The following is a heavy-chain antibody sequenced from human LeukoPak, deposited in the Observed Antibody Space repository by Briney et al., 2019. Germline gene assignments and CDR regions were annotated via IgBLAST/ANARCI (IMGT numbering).Heavy chain of an antibody. CDR3: ARLGTTVPGRL. CDR1: GYSFTSYW. J-gene: IGHJ4*02. D-gene: IGHD6-19*01. CDR2: IYPGDSDT. Sequence: ESLKISCKGSGYSFTSYWIAWVRQMPGKGLEWMGFIYPGDSDTEYSPSFQGQVTISADKSITTAYLQWSSLKASDTAIYYCARLGTTVPGRLWGQGTLVTVSS. V-gene: IGHV5-51*01.